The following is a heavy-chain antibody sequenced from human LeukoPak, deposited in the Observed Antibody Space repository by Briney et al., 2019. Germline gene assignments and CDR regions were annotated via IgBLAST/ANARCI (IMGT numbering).Heavy chain of an antibody. CDR3: ARLVGWNDVYGMDV. V-gene: IGHV3-64D*06. J-gene: IGHJ6*02. CDR2: ISSNGGST. Sequence: GGSLRLSCSASGFTFSSYAMHWVRQAPGKGLEYVSAISSNGGSTYYADSVKGRFTISRDNSKNTLYLQMSSLRAEDTAVYYCARLVGWNDVYGMDVWGQGTTVTVSS. D-gene: IGHD1-1*01. CDR1: GFTFSSYA.